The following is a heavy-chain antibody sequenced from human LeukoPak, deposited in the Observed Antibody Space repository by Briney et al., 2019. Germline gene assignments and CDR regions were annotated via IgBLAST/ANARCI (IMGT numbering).Heavy chain of an antibody. CDR1: GGSISSYY. Sequence: SETLSLTCTVSGGSISSYYWSWIRHPPGKGLEWIGYIYYSGSTNYNPSLKSRVTISVDTSKNQFSLKLSSVTAADTAVYYCARGRFTMVRGVPNWFDPWGQGTLVTISS. D-gene: IGHD3-10*01. J-gene: IGHJ5*02. CDR3: ARGRFTMVRGVPNWFDP. CDR2: IYYSGST. V-gene: IGHV4-59*01.